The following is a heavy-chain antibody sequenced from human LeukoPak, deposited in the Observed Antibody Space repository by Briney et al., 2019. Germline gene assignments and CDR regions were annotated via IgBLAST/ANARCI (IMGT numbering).Heavy chain of an antibody. CDR3: ARDRRGSYYTFDL. Sequence: PSETLSLTCSVYGASINGYFWNWVRQTPEKGLEWIGYVSHTGATTSNPTLKSRVSITIDTSKSQISLSMTSVTAADSALYYCARDRRGSYYTFDLWGPGTIVSVS. D-gene: IGHD1-26*01. CDR1: GASINGYF. V-gene: IGHV4-59*01. J-gene: IGHJ3*01. CDR2: VSHTGAT.